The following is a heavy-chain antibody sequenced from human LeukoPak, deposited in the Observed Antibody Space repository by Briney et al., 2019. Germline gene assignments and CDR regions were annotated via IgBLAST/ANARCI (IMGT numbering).Heavy chain of an antibody. CDR3: MREAPNFDP. D-gene: IGHD5-24*01. V-gene: IGHV3-9*01. CDR2: ISWNSGSI. CDR1: GFTFDDYA. Sequence: GGSLRLSCAASGFTFDDYAMHWVRQAPGKGLEWVSGISWNSGSIGYADSVKGRFTISRDNAKNSLYLQMNSLRAEDTAVYYCMREAPNFDPWGQGTLVTISS. J-gene: IGHJ5*02.